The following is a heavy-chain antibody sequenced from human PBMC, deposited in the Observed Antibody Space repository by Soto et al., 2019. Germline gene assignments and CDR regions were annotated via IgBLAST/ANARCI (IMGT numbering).Heavy chain of an antibody. CDR3: ARISIRYYDWGDYYGMDV. Sequence: PSETLSLTCTVSGGSISSSSHYWGWIRQPPGKGLEWIASVYYTGTPYYNPSLKSRVTMSVDTSNNQFSLKLSSVTAADTALYYCARISIRYYDWGDYYGMDVWGQGAKVTFSS. D-gene: IGHD3-9*01. J-gene: IGHJ6*02. CDR2: VYYTGTP. V-gene: IGHV4-39*01. CDR1: GGSISSSSHY.